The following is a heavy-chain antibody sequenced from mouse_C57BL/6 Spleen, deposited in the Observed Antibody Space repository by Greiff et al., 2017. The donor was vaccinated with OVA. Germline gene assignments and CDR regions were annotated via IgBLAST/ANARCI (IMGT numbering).Heavy chain of an antibody. CDR1: GYTFTGYW. D-gene: IGHD1-1*01. Sequence: QVQLKQSGTELVKPGASVKLSCKASGYTFTGYWMHWVKQRPGQGLEWIGNINPSNGGTNYNEKFKSKATLTVDKSSSTAYMQLSSLTSEDSAVYYCARGYYGYYFDYWGQGTTLTVSS. CDR3: ARGYYGYYFDY. CDR2: INPSNGGT. V-gene: IGHV1-53*01. J-gene: IGHJ2*01.